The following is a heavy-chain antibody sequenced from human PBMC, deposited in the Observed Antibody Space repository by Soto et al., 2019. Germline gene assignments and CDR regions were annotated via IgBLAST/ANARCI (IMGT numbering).Heavy chain of an antibody. CDR2: IGGTSGST. CDR1: GCTFSNFV. CDR3: AKRRGDGYFDL. J-gene: IGHJ2*01. Sequence: EVQLLESGGGLVQPGGSLRLSCAASGCTFSNFVMSWVRRAPGKGLAWVSAIGGTSGSTYYADSVKGRFTISRHHSKNTVSLQMNSLRAEDTAVYYCAKRRGDGYFDLWGRGSLVTVSS. D-gene: IGHD7-27*01. V-gene: IGHV3-23*01.